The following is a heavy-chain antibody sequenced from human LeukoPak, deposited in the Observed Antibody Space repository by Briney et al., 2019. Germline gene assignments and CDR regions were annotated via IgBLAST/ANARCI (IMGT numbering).Heavy chain of an antibody. CDR2: ISSSSSTI. CDR1: GFTFSSYS. Sequence: GGSLRLSCAASGFTFSSYSMNWVRQGPGKGLEWVSYISSSSSTIYYADSVKGRFTISRDNAKNSLYLQMNSLRAEDTAVYYCAELGITMIGGVWGKGTTVTISS. J-gene: IGHJ6*04. CDR3: AELGITMIGGV. V-gene: IGHV3-48*01. D-gene: IGHD3-10*02.